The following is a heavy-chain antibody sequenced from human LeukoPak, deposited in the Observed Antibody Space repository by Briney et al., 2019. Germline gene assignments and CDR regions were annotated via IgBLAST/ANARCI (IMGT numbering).Heavy chain of an antibody. D-gene: IGHD2-21*02. CDR3: AKDGWEAHIVAVTAILGGWAYFDY. J-gene: IGHJ4*02. CDR1: GFTFSNYG. CDR2: ISYDGNNK. Sequence: GGSLRLSCAASGFTFSNYGMHWVRQAPGKGLEWVAVISYDGNNKYYADSVKGRFTISRDNSKNPLYLQMNSLRAEDTAVYYCAKDGWEAHIVAVTAILGGWAYFDYWGQGTLVTVSS. V-gene: IGHV3-30*18.